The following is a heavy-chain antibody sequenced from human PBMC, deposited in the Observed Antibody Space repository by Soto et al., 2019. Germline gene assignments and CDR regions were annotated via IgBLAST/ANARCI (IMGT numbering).Heavy chain of an antibody. J-gene: IGHJ3*02. CDR3: ANGYSSSWYDPDAFDI. CDR1: GFTFSSYG. D-gene: IGHD6-13*01. CDR2: ISYDGSNK. Sequence: QVQLVESGGGVVQPGRSLRLSCAAYGFTFSSYGMHWVRQAPGKGLEWVAVISYDGSNKYYADSVKGRFTSSRDNSKNTLYLQMNSLRAEDTAVYYCANGYSSSWYDPDAFDIWGQGTMVTVSS. V-gene: IGHV3-30*18.